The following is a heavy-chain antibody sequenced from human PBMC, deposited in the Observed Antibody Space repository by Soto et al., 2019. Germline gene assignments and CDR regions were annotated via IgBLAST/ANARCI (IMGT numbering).Heavy chain of an antibody. CDR1: GIRFSDFT. V-gene: IGHV3-21*01. CDR2: VSGSSSDI. J-gene: IGHJ6*02. Sequence: PGGSLRLSCAASGIRFSDFTMNWVRQAPGKGLEWVSSVSGSSSDIYYVDSVEGRFTISRDNAKNSLYLQMSSLRADDTAVYYCARGDYYHYGLDVWGQGATVTVSS. CDR3: ARGDYYHYGLDV.